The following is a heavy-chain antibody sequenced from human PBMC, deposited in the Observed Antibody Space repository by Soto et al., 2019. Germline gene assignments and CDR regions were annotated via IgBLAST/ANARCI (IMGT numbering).Heavy chain of an antibody. CDR1: GGTFSSYA. V-gene: IGHV1-69*13. J-gene: IGHJ1*01. Sequence: SVKVSCKASGGTFSSYAVSWVRQAPGQGLEWMGGIIPIFGAANYAQKFQGRVTITADESTSTAYMELSSLRSEDTAVYYCARDSTTVVTTEYFQHWGQGTLVTVSS. CDR2: IIPIFGAA. CDR3: ARDSTTVVTTEYFQH. D-gene: IGHD4-17*01.